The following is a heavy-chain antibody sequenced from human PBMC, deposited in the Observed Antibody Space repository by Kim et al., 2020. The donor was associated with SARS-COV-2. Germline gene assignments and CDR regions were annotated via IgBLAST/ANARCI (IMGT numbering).Heavy chain of an antibody. J-gene: IGHJ4*02. D-gene: IGHD3-10*01. CDR1: GFTFSGSA. CDR2: IRSQANNYAT. Sequence: GGSLRLSCAASGFTFSGSAMHWVRQASGKGLEWVGRIRSQANNYATTYAASVEGRFTISRDDSKNTAYLQMNSLKTEDTAVYYCARGFGESENCWGQGTLVTVSS. CDR3: ARGFGESENC. V-gene: IGHV3-73*01.